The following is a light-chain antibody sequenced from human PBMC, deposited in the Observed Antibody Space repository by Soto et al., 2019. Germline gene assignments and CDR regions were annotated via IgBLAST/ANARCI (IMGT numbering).Light chain of an antibody. CDR1: QNVGSR. CDR3: QQYKSLPET. Sequence: DIVMMQSPATLSVSPGEKTSLSCRASQNVGSRLAWYQQKPGQAPRLLFLDASKRATGIPARFSGSGSGTEFTLTISNLQSEDFGVYYCQQYKSLPETFGQGTKIEIK. J-gene: IGKJ2*01. V-gene: IGKV3-15*01. CDR2: DAS.